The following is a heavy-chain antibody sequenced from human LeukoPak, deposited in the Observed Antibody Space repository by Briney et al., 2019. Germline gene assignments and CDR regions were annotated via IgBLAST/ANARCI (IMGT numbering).Heavy chain of an antibody. CDR1: GFTLSSYA. J-gene: IGHJ4*02. D-gene: IGHD4-17*01. Sequence: GGSLRLSCAASGFTLSSYAMSWVRQAPGKGLEWVSAISGSGGSTYYADSVKGRFTTSRDNSKNTLYLQMNSLTAEDTAVYYCAKLGRTYGFNDYWGQGTLVTVSS. CDR3: AKLGRTYGFNDY. CDR2: ISGSGGST. V-gene: IGHV3-23*01.